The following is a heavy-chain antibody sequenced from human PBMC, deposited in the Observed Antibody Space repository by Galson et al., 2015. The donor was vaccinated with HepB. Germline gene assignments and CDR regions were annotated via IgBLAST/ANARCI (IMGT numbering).Heavy chain of an antibody. D-gene: IGHD1-26*01. Sequence: SVKVSCKASGYTFTSYGISWVRQAPGQGLEWMGWISAYNGNTNYAQKLQGRVTMTTDTSTSTAYMELRSLRSDDTAVYYCARDVGATRRLPYFDYWGQGTLVTVSS. CDR1: GYTFTSYG. CDR3: ARDVGATRRLPYFDY. CDR2: ISAYNGNT. J-gene: IGHJ4*02. V-gene: IGHV1-18*01.